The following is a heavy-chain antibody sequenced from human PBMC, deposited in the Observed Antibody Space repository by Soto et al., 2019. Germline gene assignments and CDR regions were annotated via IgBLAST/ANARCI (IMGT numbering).Heavy chain of an antibody. V-gene: IGHV4-31*03. CDR1: GGSISSGGYY. Sequence: QVQLQESGPGLVKPSQTLSLTCTVSGGSISSGGYYWSWIRQHPGKGLEWIGYIYYSGSTYYNPSLKSRVTISVDTSKNRFSLKLSSVTAADTAVYYCAREDCSSTSCSSYYYYYMDVWGKGTTVTVSS. CDR3: AREDCSSTSCSSYYYYYMDV. D-gene: IGHD2-2*01. CDR2: IYYSGST. J-gene: IGHJ6*03.